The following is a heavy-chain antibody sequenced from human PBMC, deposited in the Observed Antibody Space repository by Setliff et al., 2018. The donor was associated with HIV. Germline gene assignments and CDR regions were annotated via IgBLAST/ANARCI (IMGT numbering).Heavy chain of an antibody. CDR1: GGSIRSDSYY. CDR2: IYSSGNT. Sequence: PSETLSLTCTVSGGSIRSDSYYWTWIRQPAGEGLEWSGRIYSSGNTNYNPSLESRVTISVDTSKNQFSLKLSSVTAADTAVYYCAREEKLSAVAGTMYYYYAMDVWGQGTTVTVSS. CDR3: AREEKLSAVAGTMYYYYAMDV. J-gene: IGHJ6*02. D-gene: IGHD6-19*01. V-gene: IGHV4-61*02.